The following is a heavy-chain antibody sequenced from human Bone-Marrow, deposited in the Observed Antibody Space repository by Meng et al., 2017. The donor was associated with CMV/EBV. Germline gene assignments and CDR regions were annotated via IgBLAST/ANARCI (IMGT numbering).Heavy chain of an antibody. CDR2: IYYRGTT. J-gene: IGHJ4*02. V-gene: IGHV4-39*07. Sequence: GSLRLSCTVSGDSISNSDFYWGWIRRPPGKGLEWLGTIYYRGTTYYTPSLKSRLTISVHTSQNQFSLWLTSVTAADTAIYYCARERRFSGTYSDFDYWGRGTLVTVSS. CDR3: ARERRFSGTYSDFDY. D-gene: IGHD1-26*01. CDR1: GDSISNSDFY.